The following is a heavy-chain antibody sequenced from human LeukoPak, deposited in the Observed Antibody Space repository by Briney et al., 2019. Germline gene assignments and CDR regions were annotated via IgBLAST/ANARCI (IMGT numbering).Heavy chain of an antibody. CDR3: ARAHGTKRYYFDD. CDR2: MFDGGTT. V-gene: IGHV3-66*01. CDR1: GFTVTSHY. J-gene: IGHJ4*02. Sequence: PGGSLRLSCAASGFTVTSHYTAWVRQTPGKGLEWLSIMFDGGTTYYADSVNGRASISRDTSTNSLYLQMNSLKDDDTAVYYCARAHGTKRYYFDDWGQGIHVTVSS. D-gene: IGHD1-26*01.